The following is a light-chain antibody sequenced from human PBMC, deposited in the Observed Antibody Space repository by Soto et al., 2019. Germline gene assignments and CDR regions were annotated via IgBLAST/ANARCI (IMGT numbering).Light chain of an antibody. Sequence: EIVMTQSPATLSVSPGERATLSCRANQSVSSNLAWYQQKPCQAPRFLIYGASTRATGIPARFSGSGSGTEFTLTISNLQSEDFAFYYCQQYNNWPPYTFGQGTKLEIK. CDR3: QQYNNWPPYT. CDR1: QSVSSN. V-gene: IGKV3-15*01. J-gene: IGKJ2*01. CDR2: GAS.